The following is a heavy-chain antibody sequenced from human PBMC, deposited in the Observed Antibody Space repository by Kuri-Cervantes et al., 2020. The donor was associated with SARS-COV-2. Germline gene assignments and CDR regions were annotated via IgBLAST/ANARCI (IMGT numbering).Heavy chain of an antibody. J-gene: IGHJ5*02. CDR2: FDPEDGET. V-gene: IGHV1-24*01. D-gene: IGHD2-2*01. Sequence: ASVKVSCKVSGYTLTELSMHWVRQAPGKGLEWMGGFDPEDGETIYAKKFQGRVTMTEDTSTDTAYMELSSLRSEDTSVYYCETGPPYCSSTSCSRWFDPWGQGTLVTVSS. CDR1: GYTLTELS. CDR3: ETGPPYCSSTSCSRWFDP.